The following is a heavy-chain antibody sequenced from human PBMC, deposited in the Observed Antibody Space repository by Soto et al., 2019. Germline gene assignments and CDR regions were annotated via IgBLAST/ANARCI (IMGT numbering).Heavy chain of an antibody. J-gene: IGHJ2*01. V-gene: IGHV1-3*01. Sequence: QVELVQSGTEVKKPGASVKIPCKASDYTFTDYAIHWLRQAPGHRLEWMGWINAGNGDTKYSQKFQDRLTITRDTSANPAYMGLTNLTSEDTALYFCARSVTIFGVVSDTPFDLWGRGSLVSVSS. CDR2: INAGNGDT. CDR3: ARSVTIFGVVSDTPFDL. D-gene: IGHD3-3*01. CDR1: DYTFTDYA.